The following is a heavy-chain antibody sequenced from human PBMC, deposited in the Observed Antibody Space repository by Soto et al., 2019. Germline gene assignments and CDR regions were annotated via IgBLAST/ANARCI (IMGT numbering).Heavy chain of an antibody. Sequence: TSETLSLTCTVSGGSISSYYWSWIRQPPGKGLEWIGYIYDTGSTVYNPSLKSRVTISLDRPNNQFSLKLTSVTAADTAIYYCAGDIRSGSYRFDFWGQGTLVTVSS. D-gene: IGHD1-26*01. V-gene: IGHV4-59*08. CDR2: IYDTGST. CDR1: GGSISSYY. J-gene: IGHJ4*02. CDR3: AGDIRSGSYRFDF.